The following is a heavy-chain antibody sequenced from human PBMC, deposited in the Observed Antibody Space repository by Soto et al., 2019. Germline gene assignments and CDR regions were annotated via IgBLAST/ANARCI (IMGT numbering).Heavy chain of an antibody. CDR2: IYHSGST. CDR3: ARAYCGGDCYSFDAFDI. D-gene: IGHD2-21*02. CDR1: GGSISSGGYS. Sequence: SETLSLTCAVSGGSISSGGYSCSWIRQPPGKGLEWIGYIYHSGSTYYNPSLKSRVTISVDRSKNQFSLKLSSVTAADTAVYYCARAYCGGDCYSFDAFDIWGQGTMVTVSS. J-gene: IGHJ3*02. V-gene: IGHV4-30-2*01.